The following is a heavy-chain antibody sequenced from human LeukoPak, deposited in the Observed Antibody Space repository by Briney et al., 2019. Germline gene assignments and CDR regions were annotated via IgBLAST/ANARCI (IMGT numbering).Heavy chain of an antibody. V-gene: IGHV3-23*01. Sequence: PGGSLRLSCAASGFTFSSNSMTWVRQTPGKGLEWVSGISGSGDSTFYADSVKGRFTISRDSSKNALYLQMNSLRAEDTAIYYCAKRGYYDSGALRAPFEYWGQGTLVTVSS. D-gene: IGHD3-22*01. CDR3: AKRGYYDSGALRAPFEY. CDR1: GFTFSSNS. CDR2: ISGSGDST. J-gene: IGHJ4*02.